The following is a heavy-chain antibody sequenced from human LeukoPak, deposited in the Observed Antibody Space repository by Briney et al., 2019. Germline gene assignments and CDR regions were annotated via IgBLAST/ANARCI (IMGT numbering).Heavy chain of an antibody. CDR3: ARGVGTAAAFDY. J-gene: IGHJ4*02. D-gene: IGHD2-2*01. CDR2: IKQDGSEK. CDR1: GFIFSSYY. Sequence: GGSLRLSCAASGFIFSSYYMSWVRQAPGKGLEWVANIKQDGSEKYYMDSVKGRFTISRDNAKNSLYLQMNSLRAEDTAVYYCARGVGTAAAFDYWGQATLVTVSS. V-gene: IGHV3-7*01.